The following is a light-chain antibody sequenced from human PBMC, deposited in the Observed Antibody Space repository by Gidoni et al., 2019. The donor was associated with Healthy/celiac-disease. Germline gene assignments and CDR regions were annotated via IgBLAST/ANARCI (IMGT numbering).Light chain of an antibody. CDR3: SSYTSSSIVV. V-gene: IGLV2-14*01. CDR2: EVS. CDR1: SSDVGGYNY. J-gene: IGLJ2*01. Sequence: QSALTQPASVSGSPGQAITISCTGTSSDVGGYNYVSWYQQHPGKAPKLIIYEVSNRPSGVSNRFSGSKSGNTSSLTISGLQAEDEADYYCSSYTSSSIVVFGGGTKLTVL.